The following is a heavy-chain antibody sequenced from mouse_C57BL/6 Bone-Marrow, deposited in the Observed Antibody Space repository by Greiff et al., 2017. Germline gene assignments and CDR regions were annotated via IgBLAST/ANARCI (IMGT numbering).Heavy chain of an antibody. CDR1: GYTFTSYG. V-gene: IGHV1-81*01. CDR2: IYPRSGST. D-gene: IGHD3-3*01. CDR3: AGTGDYFDY. J-gene: IGHJ2*01. Sequence: QVQLQQSGAELARPGASVKLSCKASGYTFTSYGISWVKQRTGQGLEWIGEIYPRSGSTNYNEKFKGKATFTADTSSNTAYMQLSSLTTEDSAIYYCAGTGDYFDYWGQGTTLTVSS.